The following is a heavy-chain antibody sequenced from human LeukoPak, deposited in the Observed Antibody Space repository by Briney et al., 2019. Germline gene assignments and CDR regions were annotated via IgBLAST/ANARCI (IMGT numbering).Heavy chain of an antibody. V-gene: IGHV3-30-3*01. D-gene: IGHD3-22*01. J-gene: IGHJ6*02. CDR1: GFTFSSYA. CDR3: AREKSHYYDSSGYYYLSYYYYGMDV. Sequence: GRFLRLSCAASGFTFSSYAMHWVRQAPGKGLEWVAVISYDGSNKYYADSVKGRFTISRDNAKNTLYLQMNSLRAEDTAVYYCAREKSHYYDSSGYYYLSYYYYGMDVWGQGTTVTVSS. CDR2: ISYDGSNK.